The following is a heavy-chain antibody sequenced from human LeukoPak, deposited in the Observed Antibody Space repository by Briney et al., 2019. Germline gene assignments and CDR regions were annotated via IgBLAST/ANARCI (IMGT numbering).Heavy chain of an antibody. Sequence: SETLSLTCTVSGGSISSYYWSWIRQPPGKGLEWIGYIYYSGSTNYNPSLKSRVTISVDTSKNQFSLKLSSVTAADTAVYYCARDGDSSGYYYYYGMDVWGQGTTVNVSS. CDR2: IYYSGST. CDR3: ARDGDSSGYYYYYGMDV. D-gene: IGHD3-22*01. CDR1: GGSISSYY. V-gene: IGHV4-59*01. J-gene: IGHJ6*02.